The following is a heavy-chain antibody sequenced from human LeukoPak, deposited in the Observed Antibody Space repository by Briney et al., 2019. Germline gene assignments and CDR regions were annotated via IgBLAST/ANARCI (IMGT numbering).Heavy chain of an antibody. D-gene: IGHD3-3*01. V-gene: IGHV4-34*01. J-gene: IGHJ3*02. Sequence: PSETLSHTCAVYGGPLSCYYWSWMRQPPRKGLDWIGEINHSGSTKYNPSLTRRATIPINTSKNQLSLNLTSVTAADTAGYSFVRHVARFFDIWGQGTKVTVSS. CDR3: VRHVARFFDI. CDR2: INHSGST. CDR1: GGPLSCYY.